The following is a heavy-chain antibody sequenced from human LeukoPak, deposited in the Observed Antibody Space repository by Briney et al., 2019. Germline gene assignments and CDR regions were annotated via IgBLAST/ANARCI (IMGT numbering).Heavy chain of an antibody. Sequence: PGGSLRLSCAASGFTFSSYAIHWVRQAPGKGLEWVAVISDDGSNKYYADSVNGRFTISRDNAKNSLYLQMNSLRAEDTAVYYCAREVPTSTGENWFDPWGQGTLVTVSS. CDR1: GFTFSSYA. CDR2: ISDDGSNK. CDR3: AREVPTSTGENWFDP. J-gene: IGHJ5*02. V-gene: IGHV3-30-3*01. D-gene: IGHD1-14*01.